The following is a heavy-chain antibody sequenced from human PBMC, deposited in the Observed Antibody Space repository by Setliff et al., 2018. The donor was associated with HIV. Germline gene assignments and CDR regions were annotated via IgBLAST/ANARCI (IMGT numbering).Heavy chain of an antibody. V-gene: IGHV4-39*01. J-gene: IGHJ4*02. CDR1: GGSISSSSYY. CDR2: IYYSGST. D-gene: IGHD3-3*01. Sequence: PSETLSLTCTVSGGSISSSSYYWGWIRQPPGKGLEWIGSIYYSGSTYYNPSLKSRVTISVDTSKNQFSLKLSSVTAADTAVYYCARLTKGVVNAFDYWGQGTLVTVSS. CDR3: ARLTKGVVNAFDY.